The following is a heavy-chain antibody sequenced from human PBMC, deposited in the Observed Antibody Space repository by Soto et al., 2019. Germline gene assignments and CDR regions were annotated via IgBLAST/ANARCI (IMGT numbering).Heavy chain of an antibody. V-gene: IGHV3-53*01. CDR3: AREAPMDV. CDR2: LWSAGNT. CDR1: WFTFSSKY. Sequence: LRLSCVASWFTFSSKYMSWVRQAPGKGLEWVSVLWSAGNTYYADSVRGRFTISRDSSKNTLYLEMSSLRADDTAVYYCAREAPMDVWGQGTTVTVSS. J-gene: IGHJ6*02.